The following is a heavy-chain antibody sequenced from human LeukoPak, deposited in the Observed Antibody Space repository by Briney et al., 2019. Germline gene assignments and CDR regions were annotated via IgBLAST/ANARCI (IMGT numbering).Heavy chain of an antibody. Sequence: SETLSLTCAVYGGSFSGYYWSWIRRPPGKGLEWIGEINHSGSTNYNPSLKSRVTISVDTSKNQFSLKLSSVTAADTAVYYCARTRSALYYYGSGINYWGQGTLVTVSS. CDR3: ARTRSALYYYGSGINY. CDR1: GGSFSGYY. CDR2: INHSGST. D-gene: IGHD3-10*01. V-gene: IGHV4-34*01. J-gene: IGHJ4*02.